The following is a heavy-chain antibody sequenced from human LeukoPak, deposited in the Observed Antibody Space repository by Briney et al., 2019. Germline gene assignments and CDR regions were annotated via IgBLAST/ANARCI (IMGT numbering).Heavy chain of an antibody. D-gene: IGHD2-15*01. CDR2: ISGSGGST. V-gene: IGHV3-23*01. J-gene: IGHJ5*01. CDR1: GFTFSSYA. Sequence: GGSLRLSCAASGFTFSSYAMSWVRQAPGKGLEWVSAISGSGGSTFYTDSVTGRFTISRDNSKNTLYLQMNSLRADDTAVYYCVKAGGYCSGGSCYPNWFDSWGQGTLVTVSS. CDR3: VKAGGYCSGGSCYPNWFDS.